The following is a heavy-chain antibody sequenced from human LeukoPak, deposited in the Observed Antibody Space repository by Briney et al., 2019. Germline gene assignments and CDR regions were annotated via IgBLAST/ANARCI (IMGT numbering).Heavy chain of an antibody. CDR1: GGSISTYY. CDR2: IYISGST. J-gene: IGHJ6*02. Sequence: ASETLSLTCTVAGGSISTYYWTWIRQPAGKGLEWIGRIYISGSTDYNPSLRSRVTMSVDTSKTQFSLKLNSVTAADTAVYYCARVNYYYGMDVWGQGTTVTVSS. D-gene: IGHD3-10*01. V-gene: IGHV4-4*07. CDR3: ARVNYYYGMDV.